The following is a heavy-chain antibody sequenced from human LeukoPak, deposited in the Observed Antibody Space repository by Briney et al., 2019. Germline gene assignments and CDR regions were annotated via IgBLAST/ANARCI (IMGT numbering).Heavy chain of an antibody. V-gene: IGHV3-74*01. CDR1: GFTFSSYW. J-gene: IGHJ5*02. CDR3: ARDRIGRFGVGGYNWFDP. CDR2: INSDGSST. D-gene: IGHD3-10*01. Sequence: PGGSLRLSCAASGFTFSSYWMHWVRQAPGKGLVWVSRINSDGSSTSYADSVKGRFTISRDNAKNSLYLQMNSLRAEDTAVYYCARDRIGRFGVGGYNWFDPWGQGTLVTVSS.